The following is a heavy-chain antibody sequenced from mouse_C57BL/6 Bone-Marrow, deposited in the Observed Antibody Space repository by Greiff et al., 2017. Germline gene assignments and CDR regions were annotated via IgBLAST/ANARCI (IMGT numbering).Heavy chain of an antibody. J-gene: IGHJ1*03. D-gene: IGHD1-1*01. Sequence: DVKLQESGPGLVKPSQSLSLTCSVTGYSITSGYYWNWIRQFPGNKLEWMGYISYDGSNNYNPSLKNRISITRDKSKNQFFLKLNSVTTEDTATYYCARDQAITTVVAHWYFDVWGTGTTVTVSS. CDR2: ISYDGSN. V-gene: IGHV3-6*01. CDR3: ARDQAITTVVAHWYFDV. CDR1: GYSITSGYY.